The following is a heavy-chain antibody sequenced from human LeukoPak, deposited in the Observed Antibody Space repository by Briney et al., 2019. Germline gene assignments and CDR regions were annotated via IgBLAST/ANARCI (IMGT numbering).Heavy chain of an antibody. D-gene: IGHD4-17*01. V-gene: IGHV4-39*07. Sequence: SETLSLTCTVSGGSISSTTYYWGWLRQPPGKGLEWIGTIYYSGTTYYNPSLKSRVTISVDTSKNQFSLKLSSVPAADTAVYYCAREYGNYFDYWGQGTLVTVSS. J-gene: IGHJ4*02. CDR3: AREYGNYFDY. CDR2: IYYSGTT. CDR1: GGSISSTTYY.